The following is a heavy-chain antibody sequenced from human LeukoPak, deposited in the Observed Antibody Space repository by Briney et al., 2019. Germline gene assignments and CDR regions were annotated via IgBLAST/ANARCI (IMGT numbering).Heavy chain of an antibody. CDR3: ARAICSGTSCANWFDP. V-gene: IGHV4-30-2*01. CDR2: IYHSGST. Sequence: TLSLTCAVSGGSISSGGYSWSRIRQPPGKGLEWIGYIYHSGSTYYNPSLKSRVTISVDRSKNQFSLKLSSVTAADTAVYYCARAICSGTSCANWFDPWGQGTLVTVSS. D-gene: IGHD2-2*01. CDR1: GGSISSGGYS. J-gene: IGHJ5*02.